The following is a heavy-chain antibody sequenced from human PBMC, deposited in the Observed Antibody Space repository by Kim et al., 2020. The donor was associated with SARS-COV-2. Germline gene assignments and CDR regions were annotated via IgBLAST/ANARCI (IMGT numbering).Heavy chain of an antibody. D-gene: IGHD2-2*01. CDR3: ASQEDRYCSSTSCYEYYYYGMDV. Sequence: GGSLRLSCAASGFTFSSYSMNWVRQAPGKWLDWVSYISSSSSTIYYADSVKGRFTISRDNAKNSLYLQMNSLRAEDTAVYYCASQEDRYCSSTSCYEYYYYGMDVWGQGTTVTVSS. V-gene: IGHV3-48*04. CDR2: ISSSSSTI. CDR1: GFTFSSYS. J-gene: IGHJ6*02.